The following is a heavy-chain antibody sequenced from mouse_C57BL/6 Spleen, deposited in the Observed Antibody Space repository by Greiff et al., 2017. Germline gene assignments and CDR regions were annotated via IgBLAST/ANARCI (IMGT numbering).Heavy chain of an antibody. V-gene: IGHV14-4*01. CDR1: GFNIKDDS. CDR2: IDPENGDT. J-gene: IGHJ4*01. D-gene: IGHD1-1*01. Sequence: DVQLVESGAELVRPGASVKLSCKASGFNIKDDSMHWVKQRPEQGLEWIGWIDPENGDTEYAAKFQGKATITADTSSNTAYRQLSSLTSEDTAVYYCTTWGYGRGARDYWGQGTSVTVSS. CDR3: TTWGYGRGARDY.